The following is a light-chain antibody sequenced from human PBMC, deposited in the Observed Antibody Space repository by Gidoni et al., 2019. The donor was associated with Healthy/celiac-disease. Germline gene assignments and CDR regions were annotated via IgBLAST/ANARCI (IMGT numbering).Light chain of an antibody. CDR3: SSYTSSSTQV. V-gene: IGLV2-14*01. CDR1: SSDVGGYNY. J-gene: IGLJ3*02. Sequence: QSALTQPASVSGSPGQSITISCTGTSSDVGGYNYVSWFQQHPGKAPKLMTYEVSNRPSGVSNRFSGSKSGNTASLTISGLQAEDEADYYCSSYTSSSTQVFGGGTKLTVL. CDR2: EVS.